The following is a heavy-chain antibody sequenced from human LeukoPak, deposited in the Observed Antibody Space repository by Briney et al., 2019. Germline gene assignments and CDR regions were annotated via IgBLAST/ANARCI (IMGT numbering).Heavy chain of an antibody. Sequence: SETLSLTCAVYGGSFSGYYWSWIRQPPGKGLEWIGEINHSGSTNYNPSLKSRVTISVDTSKNQFSLKLSSVTAADTAVYYCARGGFILRYFDWPPTYYFDYWGQGTLVTVSS. CDR2: INHSGST. J-gene: IGHJ4*02. CDR3: ARGGFILRYFDWPPTYYFDY. D-gene: IGHD3-9*01. V-gene: IGHV4-34*01. CDR1: GGSFSGYY.